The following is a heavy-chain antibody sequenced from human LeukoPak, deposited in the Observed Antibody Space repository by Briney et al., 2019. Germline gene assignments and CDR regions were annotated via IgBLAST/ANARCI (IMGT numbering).Heavy chain of an antibody. CDR2: IHAGVADP. J-gene: IGHJ4*02. CDR3: AKGGHHYNPFYN. Sequence: LRLSPAVSGFTFRTSPMAWVLQAAGPRLKSASSIHAGVADPFSADSVQGRCTISRDNSKNTLFLQLNSLRVEDTAIYFCAKGGHHYNPFYNWGQGTLVTVSS. V-gene: IGHV3-23*01. CDR1: GFTFRTSP. D-gene: IGHD3-22*01.